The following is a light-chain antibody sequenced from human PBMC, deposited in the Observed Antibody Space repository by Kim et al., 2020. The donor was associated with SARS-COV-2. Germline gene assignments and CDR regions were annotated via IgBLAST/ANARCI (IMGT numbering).Light chain of an antibody. J-gene: IGLJ2*01. CDR2: DVT. Sequence: QSIAISCTGTTSDVVTYNYVSWYQQHPAKAPKLMIYDVTTRPSGVSDRFSGSKSGNTASLTISGLQADDEADYYCSSYTTHNTLVVFGRGTQLTVL. V-gene: IGLV2-14*04. CDR1: TSDVVTYNY. CDR3: SSYTTHNTLVV.